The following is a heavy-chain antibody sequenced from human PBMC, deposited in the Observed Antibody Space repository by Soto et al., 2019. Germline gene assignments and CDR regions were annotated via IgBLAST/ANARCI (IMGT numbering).Heavy chain of an antibody. CDR3: AKDFGRLLAATPDS. Sequence: QVQLVESGGGVVQPGRSLRLSCAASGFTFTTYGMHWVRQAPGKRLEWVAFISYDGGSKYHSDSVRGRFTISRDTSKNTLYLQMNSLRPEDTAVYYCAKDFGRLLAATPDSWGQGTLVTVSS. CDR2: ISYDGGSK. V-gene: IGHV3-30*18. CDR1: GFTFTTYG. J-gene: IGHJ4*02. D-gene: IGHD2-15*01.